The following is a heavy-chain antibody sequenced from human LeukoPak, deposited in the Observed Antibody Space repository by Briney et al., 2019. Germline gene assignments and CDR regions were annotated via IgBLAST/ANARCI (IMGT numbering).Heavy chain of an antibody. J-gene: IGHJ6*04. CDR1: GFTFDSYG. CDR2: ISSSGSTI. D-gene: IGHD3-10*02. V-gene: IGHV3-48*04. Sequence: GGTLRLSCAASGFTFDSYGMNWVRQAPGKGLEWVSYISSSGSTIYYADSVKGRFTISRDNAKNSLYLQMHSLRAEDTAVYYCAELGITMIGGVWGKGTTVTISS. CDR3: AELGITMIGGV.